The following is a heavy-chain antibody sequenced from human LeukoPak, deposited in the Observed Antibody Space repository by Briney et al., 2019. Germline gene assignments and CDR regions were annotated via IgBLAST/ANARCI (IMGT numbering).Heavy chain of an antibody. J-gene: IGHJ4*02. V-gene: IGHV5-51*01. CDR3: ARQWGDCSSTSCYSAY. D-gene: IGHD2-2*01. Sequence: GESLKISCKGSGYSFASYWIAWVRQMPGKGLEWMGIIYPGDSDTRYSPSFQGQVAISADKSISTAYLQWSSLKASDTAIYYCARQWGDCSSTSCYSAYCGQGTLVTVSS. CDR2: IYPGDSDT. CDR1: GYSFASYW.